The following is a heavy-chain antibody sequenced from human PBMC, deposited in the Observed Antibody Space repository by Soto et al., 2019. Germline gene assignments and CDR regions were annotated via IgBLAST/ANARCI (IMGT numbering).Heavy chain of an antibody. J-gene: IGHJ6*02. D-gene: IGHD3-3*01. CDR2: ISYDGSNK. CDR1: GFTFSSYD. Sequence: GGSLRLSCAASGFTFSSYDMHWVRQAPGKGLEWVAVISYDGSNKYYADSVKGRFTISIDNSKNTLYLQMNSLRAEDTAVYYCAKEVWSGPMDVWGQGTTVTVSS. CDR3: AKEVWSGPMDV. V-gene: IGHV3-30*18.